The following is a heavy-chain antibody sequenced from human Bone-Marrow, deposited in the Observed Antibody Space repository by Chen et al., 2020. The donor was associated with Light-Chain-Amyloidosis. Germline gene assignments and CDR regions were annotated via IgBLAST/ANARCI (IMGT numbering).Heavy chain of an antibody. CDR2: IRYDGSNK. J-gene: IGHJ4*02. CDR1: GFTFSSYG. V-gene: IGHV3-30*02. CDR3: AKEPSRHMVRGEPGLDY. Sequence: GGGVVQPGGSLRLSCAASGFTFSSYGMHWVRQAPGKELEWVAFIRYDGSNKYYADSVKGRFTISRDNSKNTLYLQMNRLRAEDTAVYYCAKEPSRHMVRGEPGLDYWGQGTLVTVSS. D-gene: IGHD3-10*01.